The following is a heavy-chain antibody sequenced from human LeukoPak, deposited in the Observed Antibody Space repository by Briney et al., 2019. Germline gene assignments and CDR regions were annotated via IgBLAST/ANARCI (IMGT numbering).Heavy chain of an antibody. Sequence: PGESLRLSCAASGFTFSSFWMTWVRQAPGKGLEWVANIKRDGSEKYYVDSVKGRFTISRDNAKNSLYLQMNSLRAEDTAMYYCARGRTADYWGQGTLVTVFS. CDR2: IKRDGSEK. D-gene: IGHD4-17*01. J-gene: IGHJ4*02. CDR3: ARGRTADY. CDR1: GFTFSSFW. V-gene: IGHV3-7*05.